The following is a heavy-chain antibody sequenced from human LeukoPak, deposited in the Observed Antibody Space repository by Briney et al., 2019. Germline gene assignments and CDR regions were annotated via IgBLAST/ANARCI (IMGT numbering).Heavy chain of an antibody. Sequence: ASVKVSCKASGYTFTSYYMHWVRQAPGQGLEWMGIINPSGGSTSYAQKFQGRVTMTRDTSTSTVYMELRSLRSDDTAVYYCAREGPSYYDSSGFDYWGQGTLVTVSS. CDR1: GYTFTSYY. J-gene: IGHJ4*02. V-gene: IGHV1-46*01. CDR3: AREGPSYYDSSGFDY. CDR2: INPSGGST. D-gene: IGHD3-22*01.